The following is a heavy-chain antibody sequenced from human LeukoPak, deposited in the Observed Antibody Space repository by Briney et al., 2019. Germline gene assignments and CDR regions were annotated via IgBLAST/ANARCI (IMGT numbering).Heavy chain of an antibody. V-gene: IGHV4-4*07. Sequence: SETLSLTCTVSSGSISSYYWSWIRQPAGKGLEWIGRIYTSGSTNYNPSLKSRVTISVDTSKNQFSLKLSSVTAADTAVYYCARDRPLSGSYYGFDYWGQGTLVTVSS. D-gene: IGHD1-26*01. CDR2: IYTSGST. J-gene: IGHJ4*02. CDR1: SGSISSYY. CDR3: ARDRPLSGSYYGFDY.